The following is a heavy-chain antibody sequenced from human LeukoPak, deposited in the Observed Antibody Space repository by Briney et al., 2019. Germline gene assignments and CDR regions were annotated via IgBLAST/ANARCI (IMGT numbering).Heavy chain of an antibody. D-gene: IGHD3-10*01. J-gene: IGHJ4*02. Sequence: PSETLSLTCTVSGGSISSGGYYWSWIRQPPGKGLEWIGYIYYSGSTNYNPSLKSRVTISVDTSKNQFSLKLSSVTAADTAVYYCARDSGSGSPEYFDYWGQGTLVTVSS. CDR3: ARDSGSGSPEYFDY. CDR1: GGSISSGGYY. V-gene: IGHV4-61*08. CDR2: IYYSGST.